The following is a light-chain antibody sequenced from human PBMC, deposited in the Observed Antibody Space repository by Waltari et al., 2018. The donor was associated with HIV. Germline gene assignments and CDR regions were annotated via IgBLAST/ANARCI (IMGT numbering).Light chain of an antibody. Sequence: DIVMTQSPDSLVVSLGERATINCKSSQSVLYRSNNRNYLAWYQQKPGQPPKLLIYWASTRESGFPDRFSGRGSGTDFTLTISSLQAEDVAVYYCQQYYSTPWTFSQGTKVEIK. CDR2: WAS. CDR1: QSVLYRSNNRNY. CDR3: QQYYSTPWT. J-gene: IGKJ1*01. V-gene: IGKV4-1*01.